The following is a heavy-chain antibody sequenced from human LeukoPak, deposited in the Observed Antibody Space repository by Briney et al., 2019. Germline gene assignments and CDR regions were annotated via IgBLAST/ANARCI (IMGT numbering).Heavy chain of an antibody. CDR1: GGSISSGSYY. J-gene: IGHJ6*03. CDR2: IYTSGST. D-gene: IGHD5-18*01. Sequence: SQTLSLTCTVSGGSISSGSYYWSWIRQPAGKGLEWIGRIYTSGSTNYNPSLKSRVTISVDTSKNQFSLKLSSVTAADTALYYCARDNPDSYGPLYYYYYYMDVWGKGTTVTVSS. V-gene: IGHV4-61*02. CDR3: ARDNPDSYGPLYYYYYYMDV.